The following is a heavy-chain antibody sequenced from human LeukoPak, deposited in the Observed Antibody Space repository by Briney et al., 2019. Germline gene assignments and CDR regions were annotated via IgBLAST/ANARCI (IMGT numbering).Heavy chain of an antibody. D-gene: IGHD3-10*01. Sequence: GGSLRLSCAASGFTFDDYAMHWVRQAPGKGLEWVSGISWNSGSIGYADSVKGRFTISRDNAKNTLYLQMNSLRAEDTAVYYCAKGVGYYYGSGSYTDYWGQGTLVTVSS. CDR2: ISWNSGSI. CDR1: GFTFDDYA. V-gene: IGHV3-9*01. CDR3: AKGVGYYYGSGSYTDY. J-gene: IGHJ4*02.